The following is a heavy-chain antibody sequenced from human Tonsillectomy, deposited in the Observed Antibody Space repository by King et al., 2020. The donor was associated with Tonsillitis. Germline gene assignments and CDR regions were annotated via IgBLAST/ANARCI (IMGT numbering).Heavy chain of an antibody. CDR1: GGSISRYTYY. D-gene: IGHD6-19*01. Sequence: LQLQESGPGLVKPSETLSLTCTVSGGSISRYTYYWAWIRQPPGKGLEWIGSIFYSVSTYYNPSLRSRVTISVDTSKKLFSLKLTSVTAADTAVYYCAKPSIAVAGRGWFDPWGQGTLVTVSS. V-gene: IGHV4-39*01. CDR2: IFYSVST. J-gene: IGHJ5*02. CDR3: AKPSIAVAGRGWFDP.